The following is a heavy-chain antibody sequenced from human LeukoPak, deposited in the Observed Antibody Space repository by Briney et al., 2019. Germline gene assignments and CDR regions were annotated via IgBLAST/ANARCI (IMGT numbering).Heavy chain of an antibody. CDR1: GYTFTSYG. CDR3: ARGVTFGSSWYGPYNWFDP. D-gene: IGHD6-13*01. J-gene: IGHJ5*02. Sequence: ASVTVSCKASGYTFTSYGISWVRQAPGQGLEGMGWISAYNGNTNYAQKLQGRVTMTTDTSTSTAYMELRSLRSADTAVYYCARGVTFGSSWYGPYNWFDPWGQGTLVTVSS. V-gene: IGHV1-18*04. CDR2: ISAYNGNT.